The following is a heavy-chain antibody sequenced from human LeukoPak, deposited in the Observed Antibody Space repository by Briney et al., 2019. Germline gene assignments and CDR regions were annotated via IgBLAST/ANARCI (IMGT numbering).Heavy chain of an antibody. CDR1: GVSINSNNW. V-gene: IGHV4-4*02. CDR2: IYHSGST. J-gene: IGHJ4*02. Sequence: SETLALTCAVFGVSINSNNWWNWVRQPPGKGLEWIGEIYHSGSTNYNPSLKSRVTISVDKSKNQFSLKLSSVTAADTAVYYCAREPGYSGFDYWGQGTLVTVSS. CDR3: AREPGYSGFDY. D-gene: IGHD5-12*01.